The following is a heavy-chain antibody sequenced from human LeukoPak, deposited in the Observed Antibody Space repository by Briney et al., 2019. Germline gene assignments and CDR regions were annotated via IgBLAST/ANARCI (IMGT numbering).Heavy chain of an antibody. CDR3: TTDLDYCSSTSCYRRLDY. D-gene: IGHD2-2*01. Sequence: PGGSLRLSCAASGFTFSNAWMSWVRQAPGKGLEWVGRIKSKTDGGTTDYAAPVKGRFTISRDDSKNTLYLQMNSLKTEDTAVYYCTTDLDYCSSTSCYRRLDYWGQGTLVTVSS. CDR2: IKSKTDGGTT. CDR1: GFTFSNAW. J-gene: IGHJ4*02. V-gene: IGHV3-15*01.